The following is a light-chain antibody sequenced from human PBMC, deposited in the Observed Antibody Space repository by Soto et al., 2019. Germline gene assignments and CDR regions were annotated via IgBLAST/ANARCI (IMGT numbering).Light chain of an antibody. CDR1: RRVSTY. V-gene: IGKV3-11*01. CDR2: DAS. CDR3: QQYDNWPRT. Sequence: ETVLTQSPATLSLSPGDRATLSCRASRRVSTYLAWYQQKAGQAPRLLIYDASNRAAGTPARFSGSGSGTDFTLTISSLEPEDFALYYCQQYDNWPRTFGQGTKVDIK. J-gene: IGKJ1*01.